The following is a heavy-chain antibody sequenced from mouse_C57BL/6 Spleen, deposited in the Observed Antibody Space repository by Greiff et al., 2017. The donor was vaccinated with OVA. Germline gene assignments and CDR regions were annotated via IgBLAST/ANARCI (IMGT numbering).Heavy chain of an antibody. D-gene: IGHD2-5*01. CDR1: GFTFSDYG. J-gene: IGHJ2*01. V-gene: IGHV5-17*01. CDR3: ARPSYYSNFLDY. CDR2: ISSGSSTI. Sequence: EVMLVESGGGLVKPGGSLKLSCAASGFTFSDYGMHWVRQAPEKGLEWIAYISSGSSTIYYADTVKGRFTISRDNAKNTLFLQMTSLRSEDTAMYYCARPSYYSNFLDYWGQGTTLTVSS.